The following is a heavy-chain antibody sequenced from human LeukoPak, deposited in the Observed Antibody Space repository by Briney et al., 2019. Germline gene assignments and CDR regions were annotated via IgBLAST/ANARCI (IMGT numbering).Heavy chain of an antibody. CDR1: GGSISSSSYY. J-gene: IGHJ3*02. CDR2: IYYSGST. Sequence: PSQTLSLTCTVSGGSISSSSYYWGWIRQPPGKGLEWIGSIYYSGSTYYNPSLKSRVTISVDTSKNQFSLKLSSVTAADTAVYYCARLHYYDSSGYYSNAFDIWGQGTMVTVSS. CDR3: ARLHYYDSSGYYSNAFDI. D-gene: IGHD3-22*01. V-gene: IGHV4-39*01.